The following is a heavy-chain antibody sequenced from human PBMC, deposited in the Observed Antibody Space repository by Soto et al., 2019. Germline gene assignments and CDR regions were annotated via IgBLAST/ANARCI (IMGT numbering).Heavy chain of an antibody. V-gene: IGHV1-58*02. D-gene: IGHD5-12*01. CDR3: ATVSGYEDFDY. Sequence: SVKVSCKASGFTFTSSAMQWVRQARGERLEWIGWIDVGSGNTNYAQKFQGRVTITRDMSTSTAYMELSSLRSEDTAGYYCATVSGYEDFDYWGEGTLVTVSS. CDR1: GFTFTSSA. CDR2: IDVGSGNT. J-gene: IGHJ4*02.